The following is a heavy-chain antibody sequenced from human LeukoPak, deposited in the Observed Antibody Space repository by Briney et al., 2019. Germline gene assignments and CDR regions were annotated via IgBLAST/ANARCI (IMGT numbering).Heavy chain of an antibody. CDR1: GGSISSGSYY. J-gene: IGHJ4*02. CDR2: IYTTGST. Sequence: PSQTLSLTCTVSGGSISSGSYYWSWIRQPAWKGLEWIGRIYTTGSTNYNPSLKSRVTISVDTSKNQFSLKLSSVTAADTAVYYCARGSGGATYDYWGQGTLVTVSS. V-gene: IGHV4-61*02. D-gene: IGHD1-26*01. CDR3: ARGSGGATYDY.